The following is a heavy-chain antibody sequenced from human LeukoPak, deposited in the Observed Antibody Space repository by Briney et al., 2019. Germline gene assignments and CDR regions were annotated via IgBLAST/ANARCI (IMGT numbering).Heavy chain of an antibody. CDR3: ARGTNSAFDI. Sequence: SETLSLTCTVSGGSISSSDYYWGWIRQPPGKGLEWIASIYYSGTTHYNPSLKSRVTMSVDTSKNQFSLQLNSVTPEDMAVYYCARGTNSAFDIWGQGTMVTVSS. D-gene: IGHD2-8*01. V-gene: IGHV4-39*01. CDR1: GGSISSSDYY. CDR2: IYYSGTT. J-gene: IGHJ3*02.